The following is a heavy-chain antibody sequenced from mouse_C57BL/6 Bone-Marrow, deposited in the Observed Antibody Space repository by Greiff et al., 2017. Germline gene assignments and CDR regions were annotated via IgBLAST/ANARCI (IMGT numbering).Heavy chain of an antibody. CDR1: GFSITSGYY. D-gene: IGHD1-1*01. Sequence: VQLQQSGPGLVKPSQSLSLTCSVTGFSITSGYYWNWIRQSPGNHLEWMGYISYDGSTNYTPSLQKRISITGDTSKNPFFLKLNSVTTEDTATYYCARDGDGSGPLYAMDYWGQGTSVTVSS. V-gene: IGHV3-6*01. CDR3: ARDGDGSGPLYAMDY. CDR2: ISYDGST. J-gene: IGHJ4*01.